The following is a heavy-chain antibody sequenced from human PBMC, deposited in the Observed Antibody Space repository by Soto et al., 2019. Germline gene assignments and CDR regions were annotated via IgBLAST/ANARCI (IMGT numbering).Heavy chain of an antibody. CDR1: GFTFSNAW. Sequence: GGSLRLSCAASGFTFSNAWMSWVRQAPGKGLEWVGRIKSKTDGGTTDYAAPVKGRFTISSDDSKNTLYLQMNSLKTEDTAVYYCTTSKYDFWSGYYHDYWGQGTLVTVSS. CDR3: TTSKYDFWSGYYHDY. V-gene: IGHV3-15*01. J-gene: IGHJ4*02. CDR2: IKSKTDGGTT. D-gene: IGHD3-3*01.